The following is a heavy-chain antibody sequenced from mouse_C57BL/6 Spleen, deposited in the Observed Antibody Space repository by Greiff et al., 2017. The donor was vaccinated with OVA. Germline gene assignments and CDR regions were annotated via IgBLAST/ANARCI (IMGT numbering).Heavy chain of an antibody. D-gene: IGHD2-3*01. Sequence: EVMLVESGGGLVKPGGSLKLSCAASGFTFSSYAMSWVRQTPEKRLEWVATISDGGSYTYYPDNVKGRFTISRDNAKNNLYLQMSHLKSEDTAMYYCASPYDGYYAYYAMDYWGQGTSVTVSS. CDR2: ISDGGSYT. CDR1: GFTFSSYA. CDR3: ASPYDGYYAYYAMDY. J-gene: IGHJ4*01. V-gene: IGHV5-4*03.